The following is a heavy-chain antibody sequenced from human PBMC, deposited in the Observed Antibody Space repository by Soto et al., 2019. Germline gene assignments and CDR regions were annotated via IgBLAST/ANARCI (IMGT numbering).Heavy chain of an antibody. CDR1: GFPFDAYT. CDR3: ARDSYDVLTGQKRCFDS. D-gene: IGHD3-9*01. Sequence: GGSLRLSCAASGFPFDAYTMHWVRQGPGKGPQWISVISRDGGRRLYSDSVKGRLTISRDNSKKSLYLQMSVLTTEDTALYYCARDSYDVLTGQKRCFDSWGQGTLVTVSS. V-gene: IGHV3-43*01. J-gene: IGHJ4*02. CDR2: ISRDGGRR.